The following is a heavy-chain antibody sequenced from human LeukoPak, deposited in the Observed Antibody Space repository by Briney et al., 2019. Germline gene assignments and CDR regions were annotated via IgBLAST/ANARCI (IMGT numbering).Heavy chain of an antibody. Sequence: GGSLRLSCAASGFTFSSYGMHWVRQAPGKGLEWVAFISYDGSNKYYADSVKGRFTISRDNSKNTLYLQMNSLRAEDTAVYYCATVGVVVPAAMAYWGQGTLVTVSS. CDR3: ATVGVVVPAAMAY. J-gene: IGHJ4*02. D-gene: IGHD2-2*01. CDR1: GFTFSSYG. CDR2: ISYDGSNK. V-gene: IGHV3-30*03.